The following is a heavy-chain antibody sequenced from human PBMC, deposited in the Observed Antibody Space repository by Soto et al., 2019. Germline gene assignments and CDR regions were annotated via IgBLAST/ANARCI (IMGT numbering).Heavy chain of an antibody. CDR2: INPNSSGT. J-gene: IGHJ6*02. D-gene: IGHD6-13*01. V-gene: IGHV1-2*02. CDR1: GATFTGYY. Sequence: KVSCKASGATFTGYYMHWVRKAPGPALEWMGWINPNSSGTTYAQKSQGRVTMTRTASLSTAYMELRRLRSDDTAVSYSPRDELGAAAPSVNNYVMDVGGQVATVTASS. CDR3: PRDELGAAAPSVNNYVMDV.